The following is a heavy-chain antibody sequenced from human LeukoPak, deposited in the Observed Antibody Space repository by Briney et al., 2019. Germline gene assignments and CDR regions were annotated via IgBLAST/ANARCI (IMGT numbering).Heavy chain of an antibody. CDR1: GFTFSSYT. Sequence: GGSLRLSRAASGFTFSSYTMHWIRQAPGKGLEWVSSISGSNSYIFYADSVKGRFTVSRDNAKDSLYLQMNSLRAEDTAVYYCARALTTLTYEGYWGQGTLVTVSS. J-gene: IGHJ4*02. D-gene: IGHD1-1*01. V-gene: IGHV3-21*01. CDR2: ISGSNSYI. CDR3: ARALTTLTYEGY.